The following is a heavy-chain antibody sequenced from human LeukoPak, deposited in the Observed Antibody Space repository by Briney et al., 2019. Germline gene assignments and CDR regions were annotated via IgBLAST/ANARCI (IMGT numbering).Heavy chain of an antibody. Sequence: GGPLRLSCAASGFIVSSSYMSWVRQTPGKGLEWVSTFERGGHTAYADSVKGRFTISRDVSENTIYLQMNSLRVEDTAVYYCAKGDTDCTCPGYWGQGTLVTVSS. D-gene: IGHD2-21*02. J-gene: IGHJ4*02. CDR2: FERGGHT. CDR3: AKGDTDCTCPGY. V-gene: IGHV3-53*01. CDR1: GFIVSSSY.